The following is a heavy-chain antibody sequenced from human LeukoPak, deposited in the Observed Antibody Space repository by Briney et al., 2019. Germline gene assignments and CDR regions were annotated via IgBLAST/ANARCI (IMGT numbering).Heavy chain of an antibody. CDR1: GGSFSGYY. CDR3: AGRPPYYDILTGYLDY. D-gene: IGHD3-9*01. Sequence: SETLSLTCAVYGGSFSGYYWSWIRQPPGKGLEWIGEINHSGSTNYNPSLKSRVTISVDTSKNQFSLKLSSVTAADTAVYYCAGRPPYYDILTGYLDYWGQGTLVTVSS. V-gene: IGHV4-34*01. CDR2: INHSGST. J-gene: IGHJ4*02.